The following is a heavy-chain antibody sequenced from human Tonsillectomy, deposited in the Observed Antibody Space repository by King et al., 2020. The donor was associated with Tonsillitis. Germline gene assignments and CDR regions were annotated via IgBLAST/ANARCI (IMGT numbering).Heavy chain of an antibody. CDR3: ARDKYNWNSNYYYYYMDV. D-gene: IGHD1-7*01. CDR1: GGSISSYY. Sequence: VQLQESGPGLVKPSETLSLTCTVSGGSISSYYWSWIRQPPGKGLEWIGYIYYIGSANYNPSLKSRVTISVDTSKNQFSLKRSSVTAADTAVYYCARDKYNWNSNYYYYYMDVWGKGTTVTVSS. V-gene: IGHV4-59*12. CDR2: IYYIGSA. J-gene: IGHJ6*03.